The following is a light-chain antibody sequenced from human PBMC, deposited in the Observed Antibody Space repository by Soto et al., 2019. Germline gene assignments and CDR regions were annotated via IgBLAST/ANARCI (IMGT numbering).Light chain of an antibody. CDR1: SNDVGTYNY. CDR2: DVS. V-gene: IGLV2-11*01. J-gene: IGLJ1*01. CDR3: CSYAGSYIFYV. Sequence: QSVLTQPRSVSGSPGQSVTISCTGTSNDVGTYNYVSWYQQHPGKAPKVMIYDVSKWPSGVPDRFSGSKSGNTASLTISGLQAEDEADYYCCSYAGSYIFYVFGTGTKVTVL.